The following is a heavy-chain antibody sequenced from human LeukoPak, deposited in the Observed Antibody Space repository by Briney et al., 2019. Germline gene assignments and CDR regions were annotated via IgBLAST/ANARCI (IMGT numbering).Heavy chain of an antibody. V-gene: IGHV3-74*01. J-gene: IGHJ4*02. D-gene: IGHD2/OR15-2a*01. Sequence: GGSLRLSCAASGFAFSRYWMHWVRHAPGKGLVWVSRINNDGRSAVYADSVKGRFTISRDNAKNTLYLQMDSLRAEDTAVYYCTRVSTTDDYWGQGTLVTVSS. CDR2: INNDGRSA. CDR1: GFAFSRYW. CDR3: TRVSTTDDY.